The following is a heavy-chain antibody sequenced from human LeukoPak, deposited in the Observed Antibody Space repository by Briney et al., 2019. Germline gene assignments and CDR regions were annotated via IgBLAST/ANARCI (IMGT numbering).Heavy chain of an antibody. CDR1: GCTFSSYA. CDR2: IIPIFGTA. CDR3: ARAPAEDIAAAGTDGDY. V-gene: IGHV1-69*13. D-gene: IGHD6-13*01. Sequence: ASVKVSCKASGCTFSSYAISWVRQAYGQGLEWMGGIIPIFGTANYAQKFQGRVTITADESTSTAYMELSSLRSEDTAVYYCARAPAEDIAAAGTDGDYWGQGTLVTVSS. J-gene: IGHJ4*02.